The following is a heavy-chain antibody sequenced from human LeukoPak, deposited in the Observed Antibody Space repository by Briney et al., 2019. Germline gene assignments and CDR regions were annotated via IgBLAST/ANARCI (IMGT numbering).Heavy chain of an antibody. D-gene: IGHD3-10*01. CDR1: GFTFDDYA. V-gene: IGHV3-9*01. J-gene: IGHJ5*02. CDR2: ISWNSGTI. Sequence: SLRLSCAASGFTFDDYAMHWVRQAPGKGLEWVSGISWNSGTIGYADSVKGRFTISRDNAKNSLYLQMNSLRAEDTALYYCAKSVGELLYPNWFDPWGQGTLVTVSS. CDR3: AKSVGELLYPNWFDP.